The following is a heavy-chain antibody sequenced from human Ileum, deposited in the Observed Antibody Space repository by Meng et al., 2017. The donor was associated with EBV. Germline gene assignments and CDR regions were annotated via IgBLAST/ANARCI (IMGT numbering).Heavy chain of an antibody. CDR1: GDSVSGSDW. J-gene: IGHJ4*02. CDR2: VYHDGAT. Sequence: QGQLAEVRPGPGEPSGTLSLTCAVSGDSVSGSDWWSWVRQPPGKGLEWIGEVYHDGATNYHPSLKSRVTISLDKSKNEVNLHLNSLTAADTAVYFCARSSPIVRGLDYWGQGTLVTVSS. D-gene: IGHD3-10*01. CDR3: ARSSPIVRGLDY. V-gene: IGHV4-4*02.